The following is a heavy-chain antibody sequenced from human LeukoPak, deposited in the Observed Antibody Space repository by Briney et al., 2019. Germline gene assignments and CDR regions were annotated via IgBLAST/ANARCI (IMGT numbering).Heavy chain of an antibody. D-gene: IGHD3-22*01. CDR2: ITSGGST. V-gene: IGHV3-23*01. CDR1: GFTFSTYA. J-gene: IGHJ3*02. Sequence: GGSLRLSCAASGFTFSTYAMSWVRQAPGKGLEWVSAITSGGSTYYADSVKGRFTISRDNSKNTLYLQMNSLRAEDTAVYYCASRNYYDSSGYYSNAFDIWGQGTMVTVSS. CDR3: ASRNYYDSSGYYSNAFDI.